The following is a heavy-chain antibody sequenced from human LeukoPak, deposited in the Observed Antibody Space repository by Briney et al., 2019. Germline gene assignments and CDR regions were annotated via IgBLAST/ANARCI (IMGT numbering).Heavy chain of an antibody. Sequence: SETLSLTCAVYGGSFSGYYWSWVRQPPGKGLEWIGEINHSGSTNYNPSLKSRVTISVDTSKNQFSLKLSSLTAADTAVYYCAREGLGEYFEYYIEYWGQGTLVTVSS. D-gene: IGHD4-17*01. V-gene: IGHV4-34*01. CDR2: INHSGST. CDR3: AREGLGEYFEYYIEY. CDR1: GGSFSGYY. J-gene: IGHJ4*02.